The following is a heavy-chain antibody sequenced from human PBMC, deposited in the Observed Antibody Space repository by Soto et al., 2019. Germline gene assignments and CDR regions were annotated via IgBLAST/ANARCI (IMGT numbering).Heavy chain of an antibody. D-gene: IGHD1-1*01. J-gene: IGHJ6*02. CDR3: ARDGEWDTGLDFYYSIHGMDA. CDR1: GYTFTTYG. Sequence: ASVTVSCKASGYTFTTYGISWVRQAPGQGLEWMGWISPYNGTTKYAENFRGEMTMATETATSTAYRDLRSLRSDDTSVYYCARDGEWDTGLDFYYSIHGMDAWGQGTRVTVSS. CDR2: ISPYNGTT. V-gene: IGHV1-18*04.